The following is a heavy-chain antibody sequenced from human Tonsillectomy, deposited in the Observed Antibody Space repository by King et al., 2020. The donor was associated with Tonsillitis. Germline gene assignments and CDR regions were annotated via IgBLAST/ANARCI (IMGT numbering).Heavy chain of an antibody. Sequence: TLKESVPLLVKPTETPPLTCIVSGFSLANPRMGVSWIRQPPGKALEWLAHIFSTDEKSYTTSLNTRLTISKDTSKSQVVLTMTNMDPVDTATYYCARIQGAHDYDKSGVMDVWGQGTTVTVSS. CDR3: ARIQGAHDYDKSGVMDV. D-gene: IGHD3-22*01. V-gene: IGHV2-26*01. CDR1: GFSLANPRMG. CDR2: IFSTDEK. J-gene: IGHJ6*02.